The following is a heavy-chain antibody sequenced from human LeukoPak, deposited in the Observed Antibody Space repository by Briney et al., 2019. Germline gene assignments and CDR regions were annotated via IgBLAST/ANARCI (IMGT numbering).Heavy chain of an antibody. V-gene: IGHV3-21*01. J-gene: IGHJ4*02. CDR2: ISSSSSYI. CDR3: ARDQPGYSSSTPVKPFDY. D-gene: IGHD6-13*01. CDR1: GFTFSSYS. Sequence: PGGSLRLSCAASGFTFSSYSMNWVRQAPGKGLEWVSSISSSSSYIYYADSVKGRFTISRDNAKNSLYLQMNSLRAEDTAVYYCARDQPGYSSSTPVKPFDYWGQGTLVTVSS.